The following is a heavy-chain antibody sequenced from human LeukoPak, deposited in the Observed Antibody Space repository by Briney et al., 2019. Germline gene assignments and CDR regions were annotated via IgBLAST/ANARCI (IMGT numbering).Heavy chain of an antibody. J-gene: IGHJ4*02. Sequence: ASVKVSCKASGYTFISYGISWVRQAPGQGLEWMGWISGYNGNTNYAQNLEGRVTMTTDISTSTAYMELRSLRSDDTAVYYCARDLPYSSSWESIDYWGQGTLVTVSS. V-gene: IGHV1-18*01. CDR2: ISGYNGNT. CDR3: ARDLPYSSSWESIDY. D-gene: IGHD6-13*01. CDR1: GYTFISYG.